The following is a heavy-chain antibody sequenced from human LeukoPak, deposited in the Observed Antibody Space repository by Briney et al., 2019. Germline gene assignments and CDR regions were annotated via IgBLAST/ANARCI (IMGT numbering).Heavy chain of an antibody. V-gene: IGHV3-66*01. CDR3: ARDLTYCSSTSCSPADY. J-gene: IGHJ4*02. D-gene: IGHD2-2*01. CDR2: IYSGGST. CDR1: GFTVSSNY. Sequence: GGSLRLSCAASGFTVSSNYMSWVRQAPGKGLEWVSVIYSGGSTYYADSVKGRFTISRDNSKNTLYLQMNSLRAEDTAVYYCARDLTYCSSTSCSPADYWGQGTLVTVFS.